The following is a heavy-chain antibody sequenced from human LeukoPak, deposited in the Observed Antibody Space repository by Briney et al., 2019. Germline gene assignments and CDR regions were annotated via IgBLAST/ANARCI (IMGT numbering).Heavy chain of an antibody. CDR2: IYHSGST. CDR3: ARVQWEPLRWFDP. Sequence: SETLSLTCTVSGYSISSGYYWGWIRQPPGKGLEWIGSIYHSGSTYYNPSLKSRVTISVDTSKNQFSLKVNSVTAADTAVYYCARVQWEPLRWFDPWGQGTLVTVSS. J-gene: IGHJ5*02. CDR1: GYSISSGYY. V-gene: IGHV4-38-2*02. D-gene: IGHD1-26*01.